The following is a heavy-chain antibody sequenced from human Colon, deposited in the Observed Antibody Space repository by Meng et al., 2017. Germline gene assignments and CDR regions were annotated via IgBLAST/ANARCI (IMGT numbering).Heavy chain of an antibody. CDR3: ARDGAYYYDSSGSNWFDP. CDR2: IWYDGSNK. CDR1: GFTFSSYG. D-gene: IGHD3-22*01. V-gene: IGHV3-33*01. J-gene: IGHJ5*02. Sequence: GESLKISCAASGFTFSSYGMHWVRQAPGKGLEWVAVIWYDGSNKYYADSVKGRFTISRDNSKNTLYLQRNSLRAEDTAVYYCARDGAYYYDSSGSNWFDPWGQGTLVTVLL.